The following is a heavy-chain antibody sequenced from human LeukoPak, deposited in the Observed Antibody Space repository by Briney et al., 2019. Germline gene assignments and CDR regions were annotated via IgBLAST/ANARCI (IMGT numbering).Heavy chain of an antibody. D-gene: IGHD3-22*01. CDR3: ARDLRSLLYYYGSSGLLED. CDR1: GVSISSSNSY. J-gene: IGHJ3*01. V-gene: IGHV4-39*07. Sequence: SETLSLTCTVSGVSISSSNSYWGWIRQPPGKGLEWIGSIYYSGKTYYHASLKSQVSISIDTSKNQFSLKLSSVTAADTAVYYCARDLRSLLYYYGSSGLLEDWGQGTMVTVSS. CDR2: IYYSGKT.